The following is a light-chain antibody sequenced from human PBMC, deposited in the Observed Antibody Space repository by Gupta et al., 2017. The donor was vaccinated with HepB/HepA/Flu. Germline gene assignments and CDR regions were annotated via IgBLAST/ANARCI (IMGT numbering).Light chain of an antibody. CDR3: QQYGSSRFT. J-gene: IGKJ3*01. Sequence: EILLTQSPGTLSLSPGERSTLTCRASQSVSSSYLAWYQQKPGQAPRLLIYGASSRATGIPDRFSGSGPGTDFTPTISRLEPEDFAVYYCQQYGSSRFTFGHGTKVDIK. V-gene: IGKV3-20*01. CDR1: QSVSSSY. CDR2: GAS.